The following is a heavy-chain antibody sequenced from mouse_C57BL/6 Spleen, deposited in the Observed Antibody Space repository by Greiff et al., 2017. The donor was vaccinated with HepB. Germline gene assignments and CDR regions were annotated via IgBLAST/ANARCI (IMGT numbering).Heavy chain of an antibody. V-gene: IGHV2-5*01. CDR2: IWRGGST. D-gene: IGHD1-1*01. CDR1: GFSLTSYG. CDR3: AKDIDYYGSSYAMDY. Sequence: VKLVESGPGLVQPSQSLSITCTVSGFSLTSYGVHWVRQSPGKGLEWLGVIWRGGSTDYNAAFMSRLSITKDNSKSQVFFKMNSLQADDTAIYYCAKDIDYYGSSYAMDYWGQGTSVTVSS. J-gene: IGHJ4*01.